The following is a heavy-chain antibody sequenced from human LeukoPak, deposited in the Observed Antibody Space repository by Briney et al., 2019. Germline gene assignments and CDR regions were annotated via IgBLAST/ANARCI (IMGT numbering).Heavy chain of an antibody. CDR3: AKDIFSGYNFDNWFDP. Sequence: GGSLRLSCAASGFTFDDYAMHWVRQAPGKGLEWVSGISWNSDIIVYADSVKGRFTISRDNAKNSLYLQMNSLKTEDMAFYYCAKDIFSGYNFDNWFDPWGQGTLVTVSS. V-gene: IGHV3-9*03. CDR1: GFTFDDYA. J-gene: IGHJ5*02. D-gene: IGHD5-24*01. CDR2: ISWNSDII.